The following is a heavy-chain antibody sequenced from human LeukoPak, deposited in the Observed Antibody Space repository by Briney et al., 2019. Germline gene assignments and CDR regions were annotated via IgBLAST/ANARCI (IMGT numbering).Heavy chain of an antibody. CDR1: GFTFSDYY. V-gene: IGHV3-11*04. Sequence: PGGSLRLSCAASGFTFSDYYMSWMRQAPGKGLEWVSYISGSGSTTHYADSVKGRFTISRDNAKNSLYLQMNSLRADDTAVYYCARAAVAGASGWYDPWGQGTLVTVSS. J-gene: IGHJ5*02. CDR2: ISGSGSTT. D-gene: IGHD6-19*01. CDR3: ARAAVAGASGWYDP.